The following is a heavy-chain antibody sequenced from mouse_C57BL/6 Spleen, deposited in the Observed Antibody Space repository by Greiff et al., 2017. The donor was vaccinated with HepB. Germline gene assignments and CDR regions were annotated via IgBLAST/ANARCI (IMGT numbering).Heavy chain of an antibody. CDR2: ISSGGSYT. CDR1: GFTFSSYG. CDR3: ARLANWDEGGYFDY. V-gene: IGHV5-6*02. D-gene: IGHD4-1*01. J-gene: IGHJ2*01. Sequence: EVMLVESGGDLVKPGGSLKLSCAASGFTFSSYGMSWVRQTPDKRLEWVATISSGGSYTYYPDSVKGRFTISRDNAKNTLYLQMSSLKSEDTAMYYCARLANWDEGGYFDYWGQGTTLTVSS.